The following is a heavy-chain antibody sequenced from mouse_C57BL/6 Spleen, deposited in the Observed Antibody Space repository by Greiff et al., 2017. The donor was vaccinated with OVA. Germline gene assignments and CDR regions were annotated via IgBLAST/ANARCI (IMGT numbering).Heavy chain of an antibody. V-gene: IGHV1-54*01. Sequence: QVQLKESGAELVRPGTSVKVSCKASGYAFTNYLIEWVKQRPGQGLEWIGVINPGSGGTNYNEKFQGKATLTADKSSSTAYMQLSSLTSEDSAVDFCARSYDYEYYAMDYWGQGTSVTGSS. D-gene: IGHD2-4*01. CDR1: GYAFTNYL. J-gene: IGHJ4*01. CDR2: INPGSGGT. CDR3: ARSYDYEYYAMDY.